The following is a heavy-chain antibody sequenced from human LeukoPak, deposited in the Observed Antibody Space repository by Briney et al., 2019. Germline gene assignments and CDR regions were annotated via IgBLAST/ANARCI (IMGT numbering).Heavy chain of an antibody. CDR3: ARDRYSSSWYVFDY. CDR2: IYYSGST. CDR1: GGSISSSSYY. V-gene: IGHV4-39*07. D-gene: IGHD6-13*01. Sequence: SETLSLTCTVSGGSISSSSYYWGWIRQPPGKGLEWIGSIYYSGSTYYNPSLKSRVTISVDTSKNQFSLKLSSVTAADTAVYYCARDRYSSSWYVFDYWGQGTLVTVSS. J-gene: IGHJ4*02.